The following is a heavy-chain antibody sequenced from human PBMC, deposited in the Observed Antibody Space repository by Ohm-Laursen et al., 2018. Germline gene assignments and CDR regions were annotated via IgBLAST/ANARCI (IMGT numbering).Heavy chain of an antibody. CDR3: TRVMGYYDFWSGNYYYYGMDV. D-gene: IGHD3-3*01. CDR2: IRSKAYGGTT. V-gene: IGHV3-49*04. J-gene: IGHJ6*02. Sequence: SLRLSCTASGFIFGDYAMSWVRQAPGKGLEWVGFIRSKAYGGTTEYAASVKGRFTISRDDSKSITYLQMNSLKTEDTAVYYCTRVMGYYDFWSGNYYYYGMDVWGQGTTVTVSS. CDR1: GFIFGDYA.